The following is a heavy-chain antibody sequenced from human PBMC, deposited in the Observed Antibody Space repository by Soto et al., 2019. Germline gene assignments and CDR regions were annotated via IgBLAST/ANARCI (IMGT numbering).Heavy chain of an antibody. Sequence: GGSLRLSCAASGFTFSSYAMSWFRQAPGKGLEWVSAISGSGGSTYYADSVKGRFTISRDDSKKTLYLQMNSLRAEDTAVYYCAKALGELSPESFDYWGQGILVTVSS. CDR3: AKALGELSPESFDY. CDR1: GFTFSSYA. CDR2: ISGSGGST. V-gene: IGHV3-23*01. J-gene: IGHJ4*02. D-gene: IGHD3-16*02.